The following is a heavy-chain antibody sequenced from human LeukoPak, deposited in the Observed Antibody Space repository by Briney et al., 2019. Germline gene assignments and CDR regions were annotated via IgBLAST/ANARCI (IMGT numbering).Heavy chain of an antibody. Sequence: PSETLSLTWSATGDSISGYYWSWIRQPPGKEMEWVGHMYISGSTSYNPYFRSRVSMSLDTSKSQFSLRLSSVTAADTAVYYCARMTAGGLHWGYLDKWGLGTLVAVSS. CDR1: GDSISGYY. J-gene: IGHJ4*02. V-gene: IGHV4-4*07. CDR3: ARMTAGGLHWGYLDK. CDR2: MYISGST. D-gene: IGHD7-27*01.